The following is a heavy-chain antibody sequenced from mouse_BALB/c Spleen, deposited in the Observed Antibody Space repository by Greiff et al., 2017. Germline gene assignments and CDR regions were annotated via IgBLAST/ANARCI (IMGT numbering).Heavy chain of an antibody. CDR1: GYTFTDYE. CDR2: IDPETGGT. D-gene: IGHD2-14*01. V-gene: IGHV1-15*01. J-gene: IGHJ4*01. CDR3: IRYDENAMDY. Sequence: QVQLQQSGAELVRPGASVTLSCKASGYTFTDYEMHWVKQTPVHGLEWIGAIDPETGGTAYNQKFKGKATLTADKSSSTAYMELRSLTSEDSAVYYCIRYDENAMDYWGQGTSVTVSS.